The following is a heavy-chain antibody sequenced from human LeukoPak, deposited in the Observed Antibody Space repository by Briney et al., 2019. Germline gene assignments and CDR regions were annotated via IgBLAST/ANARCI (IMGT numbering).Heavy chain of an antibody. CDR1: GGSISSNNW. V-gene: IGHV4-4*02. Sequence: SETLSLTCAVSGGSISSNNWWTWVRQPPGKGLEWIGEIYHSGSTNYNPSLKSRVTISVDKSKNQFSLKLRSVTAADTAVYYCARSTLYGSGMVEAFDIWGQGTMVTVSS. D-gene: IGHD3-10*01. J-gene: IGHJ3*02. CDR2: IYHSGST. CDR3: ARSTLYGSGMVEAFDI.